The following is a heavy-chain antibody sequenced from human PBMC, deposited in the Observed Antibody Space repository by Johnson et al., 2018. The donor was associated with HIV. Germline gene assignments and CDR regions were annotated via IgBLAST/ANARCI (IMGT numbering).Heavy chain of an antibody. CDR3: AKAIGGHDAFDI. Sequence: QLVESGGGVVQPGRSLRLSCAASAFAFNNYAMHWVRQAPGKGLEWVALISSDGSNKYYADSVKGRFTISRDNPKNTLYLQMNSLRAEDTAVYYCAKAIGGHDAFDIWGQGTMVTVSS. CDR1: AFAFNNYA. D-gene: IGHD3-16*01. J-gene: IGHJ3*02. CDR2: ISSDGSNK. V-gene: IGHV3-30*04.